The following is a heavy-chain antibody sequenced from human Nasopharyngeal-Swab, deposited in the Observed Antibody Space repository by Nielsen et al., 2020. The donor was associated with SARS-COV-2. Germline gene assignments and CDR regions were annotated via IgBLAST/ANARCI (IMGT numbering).Heavy chain of an antibody. J-gene: IGHJ4*02. CDR2: ISSSGSTI. CDR3: ARDGKVGSSYDY. V-gene: IGHV3-11*01. D-gene: IGHD6-13*01. CDR1: GFTFSDYY. Sequence: GEPLKISCAASGFTFSDYYMSWIRQAPGKGLEWVSYISSSGSTIYYADSVKGRFTISRDNAKNSLYLQMNSLRAEDTAVYYCARDGKVGSSYDYWGQGTLVTVSS.